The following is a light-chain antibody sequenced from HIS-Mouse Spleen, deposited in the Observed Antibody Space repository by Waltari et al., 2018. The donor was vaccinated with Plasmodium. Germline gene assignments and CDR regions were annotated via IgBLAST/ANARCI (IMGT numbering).Light chain of an antibody. J-gene: IGLJ2*01. CDR3: SSYAGSYTFVV. CDR1: SSDVGGYNY. V-gene: IGLV2-11*01. CDR2: DVR. Sequence: QSALTQPRSVSGSPGQSVTISCTGTSSDVGGYNYVSWYQQHPGKAPKLLIYDVRKRPSGVPDRFSGSKSGNTASLTISGLQAEDEADYYCSSYAGSYTFVVFGGGTKLTVL.